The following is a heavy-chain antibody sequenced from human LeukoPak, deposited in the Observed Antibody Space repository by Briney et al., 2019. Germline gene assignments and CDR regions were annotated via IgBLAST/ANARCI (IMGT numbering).Heavy chain of an antibody. Sequence: SQTLSLTHSLSGPSLYILHHLDPWVRQVPGKGLEWIGYMYYSGRTNYNPSLDSRLTISVDTSKNQFSLKLTSVTAADTALYYCVRLLGRSSWFDTWGQGILVTVSS. J-gene: IGHJ5*02. CDR1: GPSLYILHHL. D-gene: IGHD2-2*01. CDR2: MYYSGRT. V-gene: IGHV4-31*03. CDR3: VRLLGRSSWFDT.